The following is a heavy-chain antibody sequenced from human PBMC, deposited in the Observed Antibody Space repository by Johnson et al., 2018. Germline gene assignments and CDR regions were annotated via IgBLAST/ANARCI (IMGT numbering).Heavy chain of an antibody. CDR2: ISYRGKP. V-gene: IGHV4-39*07. Sequence: VQLQGSGPGLLKXLETLSLTCSVTGDSFSPNAYSWGWVRQPTGKGLEWIGPISYRGKPHYTPSLRSRVTISIAPSKNHFSLRLNSVTVAETAGYYWARIHTPGAGNQYSYYYMDVWGKGTTVIVSS. CDR3: ARIHTPGAGNQYSYYYMDV. J-gene: IGHJ6*03. CDR1: GDSFSPNAYS. D-gene: IGHD1-1*01.